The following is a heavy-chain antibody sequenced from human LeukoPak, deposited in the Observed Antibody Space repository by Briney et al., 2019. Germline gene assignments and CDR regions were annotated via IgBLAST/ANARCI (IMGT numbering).Heavy chain of an antibody. CDR1: GGSISSYY. CDR2: IYYSGST. J-gene: IGHJ4*02. D-gene: IGHD4-17*01. V-gene: IGHV4-59*01. CDR3: YSRKAGDYADYGDY. Sequence: SETLSLTCTVSGGSISSYYWSWIRQPPGKGLEWIGYIYYSGSTNYNPSLKSRVTISVDTPKNQFSLKLSAVSAADTDVYYCYSRKAGDYADYGDYWGQGTLVTVSS.